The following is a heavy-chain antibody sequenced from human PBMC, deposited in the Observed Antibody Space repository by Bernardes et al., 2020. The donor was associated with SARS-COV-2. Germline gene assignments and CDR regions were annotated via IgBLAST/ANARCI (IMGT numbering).Heavy chain of an antibody. CDR1: GGSISSSSYY. CDR3: ARQPGGLSSGWYLVLYYFDY. V-gene: IGHV4-39*01. Sequence: SETLSLTCTVSGGSISSSSYYWGWIRQPPGKGLEWIGSIYYSGSTYYNPSLKSRVTISVDTSKNQFSLKLSSVTAADTAVYYCARQPGGLSSGWYLVLYYFDYWGQGTLVTVSS. CDR2: IYYSGST. D-gene: IGHD6-19*01. J-gene: IGHJ4*02.